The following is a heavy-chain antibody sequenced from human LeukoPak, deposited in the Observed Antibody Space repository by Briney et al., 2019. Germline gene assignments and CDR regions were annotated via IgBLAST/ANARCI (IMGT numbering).Heavy chain of an antibody. Sequence: SETLSLTCSVSGGSISSSNDYWGWIRQPPGKGLEWIGCMFYSGNTYYNPSLKSRLTISVDTSKNQFSLKLNSVTAADTAVYYCARSHTSGTTFWGQGTLVTVSS. CDR1: GGSISSSNDY. CDR3: ARSHTSGTTF. J-gene: IGHJ4*02. CDR2: MFYSGNT. V-gene: IGHV4-39*01. D-gene: IGHD1-1*01.